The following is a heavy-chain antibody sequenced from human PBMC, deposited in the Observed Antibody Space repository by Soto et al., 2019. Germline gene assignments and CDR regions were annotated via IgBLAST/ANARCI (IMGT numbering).Heavy chain of an antibody. CDR3: ARGMEHYYGSGRHIAYNWFDP. CDR2: INHSGST. D-gene: IGHD3-10*01. J-gene: IGHJ5*02. V-gene: IGHV4-34*01. CDR1: GGSFSGYY. Sequence: QVQLQQWGAGLLKPSETLSLTCAVYGGSFSGYYWSWIRQPPGKGLEWIGEINHSGSTNYNPSLRGRVPISVNTSKNQFSLKLSSVTAADTAVYYCARGMEHYYGSGRHIAYNWFDPWGQGTLVTVSS.